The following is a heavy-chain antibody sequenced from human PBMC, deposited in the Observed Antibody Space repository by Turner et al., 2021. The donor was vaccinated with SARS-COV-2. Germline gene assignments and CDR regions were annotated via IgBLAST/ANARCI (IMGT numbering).Heavy chain of an antibody. CDR3: ARDRRYSYGYGGSNYYYGMDV. J-gene: IGHJ6*02. CDR1: GFTFRSYS. V-gene: IGHV3-48*02. CDR2: ISSSSSTL. D-gene: IGHD5-18*01. Sequence: EVQLVESGGGLVQPGGSRRLSCAASGFTFRSYSMNWVRQAPGKGLEWVSYISSSSSTLHYADSVKGRFTISRDNAKNSLYLQMNSLRDEDTAVYYCARDRRYSYGYGGSNYYYGMDVWGQGTTVTVSS.